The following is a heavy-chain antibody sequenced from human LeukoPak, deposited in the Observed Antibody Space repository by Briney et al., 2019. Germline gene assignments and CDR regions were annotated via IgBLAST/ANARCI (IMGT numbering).Heavy chain of an antibody. D-gene: IGHD2-15*01. V-gene: IGHV3-21*01. J-gene: IGHJ4*02. CDR3: ARAHLNYCSGGSCYNDY. CDR2: ISSSSSYI. CDR1: GFTFSSYS. Sequence: GGSLRLSCAASGFTFSSYSMNWVRQAPGKGLEWVSSISSSSSYIYYADSVKGRFTISRDNAKNSLYLQMNSLRAEDTAVYYCARAHLNYCSGGSCYNDYWGQGTLVTVSS.